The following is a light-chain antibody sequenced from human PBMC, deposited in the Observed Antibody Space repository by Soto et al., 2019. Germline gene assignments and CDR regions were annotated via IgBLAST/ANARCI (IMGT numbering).Light chain of an antibody. CDR2: GAS. Sequence: EIVMTQSPDTLSVSPGERSTLSCSSSQSISSSYLAWYQQRPGQAPRLLIYGASTRAADVPARFSGGGSGTEFTLTISSLQSEDFAEYHCQQYNNWPQTFGQGTKVDI. CDR1: QSISSSY. CDR3: QQYNNWPQT. V-gene: IGKV3-15*01. J-gene: IGKJ1*01.